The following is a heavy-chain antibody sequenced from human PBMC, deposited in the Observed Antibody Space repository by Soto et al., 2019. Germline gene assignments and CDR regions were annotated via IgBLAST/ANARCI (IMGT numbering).Heavy chain of an antibody. Sequence: ASVKVSCKASGYTFTSYAIHWVRQAPGQRLEWMGWINAGNGNTKYSQKFQGRVTISRDNSKNTLYLQMNSLRAEDTAVYYCARDPPLERPRDNWFDPWGQGTLVTVSS. CDR3: ARDPPLERPRDNWFDP. J-gene: IGHJ5*02. CDR2: INAGNGNT. CDR1: GYTFTSYA. D-gene: IGHD1-1*01. V-gene: IGHV1-3*01.